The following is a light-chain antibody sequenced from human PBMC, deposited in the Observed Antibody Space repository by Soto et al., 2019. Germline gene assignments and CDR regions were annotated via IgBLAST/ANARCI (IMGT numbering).Light chain of an antibody. V-gene: IGKV1-13*02. J-gene: IGKJ1*01. Sequence: AIQLTQSPSSLSASVGDRVTISCRASQGISSALAWFQQKPGKAPKLLIYDASSLESGVPSRFSGSGSGTELTLTISGLRPDDFATYFCQQYKSYAPTFGQGTKGDIK. CDR1: QGISSA. CDR2: DAS. CDR3: QQYKSYAPT.